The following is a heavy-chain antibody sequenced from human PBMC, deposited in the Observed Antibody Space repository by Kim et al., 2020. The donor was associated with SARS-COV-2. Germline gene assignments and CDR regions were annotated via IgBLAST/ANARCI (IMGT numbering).Heavy chain of an antibody. V-gene: IGHV1-18*04. CDR1: GHTFTSYS. J-gene: IGHJ4*02. D-gene: IGHD2-15*01. CDR2: ISTYNGNR. Sequence: ASVKVSCKASGHTFTSYSISWVRQAPGQGLEWMGWISTYNGNRRDAPKLQGRVTMTTDTSTSTAYMHLRSLGYEDTAVYYCAATILAGNSYVYYLAYWGQGTLVIVSS. CDR3: AATILAGNSYVYYLAY.